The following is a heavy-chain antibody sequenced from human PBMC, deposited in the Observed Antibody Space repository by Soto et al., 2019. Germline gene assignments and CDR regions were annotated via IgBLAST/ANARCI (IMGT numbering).Heavy chain of an antibody. CDR3: ARMASFYCSGGSCYPTYGMDV. CDR1: GFTFSSYA. Sequence: QVQLVESGGGVVQPGRSLRLSCAASGFTFSSYAMHWVRQAPGKGLEWVAVISSDGSNKYYADSVKGRFTISRDNSKNTRYLQMTSLRAEDTAVYYCARMASFYCSGGSCYPTYGMDVWGQGTTVTVSS. V-gene: IGHV3-30-3*01. CDR2: ISSDGSNK. D-gene: IGHD2-15*01. J-gene: IGHJ6*02.